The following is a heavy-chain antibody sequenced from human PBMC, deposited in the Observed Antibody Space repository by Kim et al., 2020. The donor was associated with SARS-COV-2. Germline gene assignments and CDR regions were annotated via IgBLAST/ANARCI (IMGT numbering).Heavy chain of an antibody. D-gene: IGHD1-7*01. CDR2: TYYRSKWYN. Sequence: SQTLSLTCAISGDSVSSNSAAWNWIRQSPSRGLEWLGRTYYRSKWYNDYAVSVKSRITINPDTSKNQFSLQLNSVTPEDTAVYYCARDWDLGGTSVEYAFDIWGQGTMVTVSS. CDR1: GDSVSSNSAA. J-gene: IGHJ3*02. CDR3: ARDWDLGGTSVEYAFDI. V-gene: IGHV6-1*01.